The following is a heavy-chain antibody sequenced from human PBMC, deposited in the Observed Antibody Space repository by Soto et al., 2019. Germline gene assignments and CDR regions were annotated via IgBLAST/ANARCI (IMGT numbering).Heavy chain of an antibody. CDR1: GFTFTRYS. V-gene: IGHV3-7*01. CDR3: VGEGIFANTCMDV. CDR2: IKQDGSEK. J-gene: IGHJ6*02. Sequence: GGSLRLSCAASGFTFTRYSMSWVRQAPGMGLEWVANIKQDGSEKYYVDYVKGRFTISRDNAKNSLYLQMNSLRAEDTAVYYCVGEGIFANTCMDVWGQGTTVTVSS. D-gene: IGHD3-3*01.